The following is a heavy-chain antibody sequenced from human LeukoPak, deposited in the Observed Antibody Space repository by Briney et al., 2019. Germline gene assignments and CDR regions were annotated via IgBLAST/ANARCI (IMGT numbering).Heavy chain of an antibody. CDR1: GYTFTDYY. V-gene: IGHV1-2*02. J-gene: IGHJ4*02. D-gene: IGHD6-6*01. CDR2: INTHSGGT. CDR3: ARSRISAPVDY. Sequence: ASVKVSCKASGYTFTDYYMHWVRQAPGQGLELMGWINTHSGGTSYAQKFQGRVTMTRDTSISTGFMKLKSLGSDDTAVYYCARSRISAPVDYWGQGTLVTVSS.